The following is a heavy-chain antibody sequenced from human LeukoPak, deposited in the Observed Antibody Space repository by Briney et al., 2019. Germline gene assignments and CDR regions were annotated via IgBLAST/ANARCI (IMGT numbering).Heavy chain of an antibody. V-gene: IGHV1-24*01. Sequence: ASVKVSCKVSGYTLTELSMHWVRQAPGKGLEWMGGFDPEDGETIYAQKFQGRVTMTEDTSTDTAYMELSSLRSEDTAVYYCATGYCGGDCYSAPDDAFDIWGQGTMVTVSS. CDR1: GYTLTELS. CDR3: ATGYCGGDCYSAPDDAFDI. D-gene: IGHD2-21*02. CDR2: FDPEDGET. J-gene: IGHJ3*02.